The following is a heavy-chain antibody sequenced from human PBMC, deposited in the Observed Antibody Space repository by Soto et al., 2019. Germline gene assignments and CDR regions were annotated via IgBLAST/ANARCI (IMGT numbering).Heavy chain of an antibody. CDR2: INPSDGGT. CDR3: AKEDSFSHSLDY. CDR1: GYTFTSYY. Sequence: ASVKVSCKASGYTFTSYYMHWVRQAPGQGLEWMGIINPSDGGTSYPQKFQGRVTMTRDTSTSTVYMELSRLRSEDTAVYYCAKEDSFSHSLDYWGQGTLVTVSS. V-gene: IGHV1-46*01. J-gene: IGHJ4*02. D-gene: IGHD5-18*01.